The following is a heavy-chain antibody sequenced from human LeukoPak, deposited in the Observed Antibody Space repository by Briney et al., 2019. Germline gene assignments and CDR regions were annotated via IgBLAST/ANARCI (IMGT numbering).Heavy chain of an antibody. J-gene: IGHJ4*02. Sequence: GRSLRLSCAASGFTFSSYGMHWVRQAPGKGLEWVAVISYDGSNKYYADSVKGRFTISRDNSKNTLYLQMNSLRAEDTAVYYCAKGGKYYYDSSGYHTIDYWGQGTLVTVSS. CDR2: ISYDGSNK. CDR1: GFTFSSYG. V-gene: IGHV3-30*18. D-gene: IGHD3-22*01. CDR3: AKGGKYYYDSSGYHTIDY.